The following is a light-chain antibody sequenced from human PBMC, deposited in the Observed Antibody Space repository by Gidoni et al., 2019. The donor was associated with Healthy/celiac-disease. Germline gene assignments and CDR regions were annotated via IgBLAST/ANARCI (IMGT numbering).Light chain of an antibody. Sequence: IQMTQSPSSLSASVGDRVTITCQASQDISNYLNWYQQKPGKAPKLLIYDASNLETGVPSRFSGSGSGTDFTFTISSLQPEDIATYYCQQYDNLPPLTFXGXTKVXIK. CDR1: QDISNY. CDR2: DAS. J-gene: IGKJ4*01. V-gene: IGKV1-33*01. CDR3: QQYDNLPPLT.